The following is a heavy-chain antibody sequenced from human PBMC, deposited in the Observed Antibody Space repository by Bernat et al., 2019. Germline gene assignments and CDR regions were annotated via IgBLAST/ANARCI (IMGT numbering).Heavy chain of an antibody. CDR2: IYSGGST. CDR3: ARDRYSSSWPYYYYGMDG. J-gene: IGHJ6*02. D-gene: IGHD6-13*01. Sequence: EVQLVETGGGLIQPGGSLRLSCAASGFTVSSNYMSWVRQAPGKGLEWVSVIYSGGSTYYADSVKGRFTISRDNSKNTLYLQMTSLRAEDTAVYYCARDRYSSSWPYYYYGMDGWDQGTTVTVSS. V-gene: IGHV3-53*02. CDR1: GFTVSSNY.